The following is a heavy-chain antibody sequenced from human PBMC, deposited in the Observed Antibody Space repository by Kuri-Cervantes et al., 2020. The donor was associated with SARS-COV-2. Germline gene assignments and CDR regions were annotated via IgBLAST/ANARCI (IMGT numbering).Heavy chain of an antibody. D-gene: IGHD3-10*01. Sequence: GGSLRLSCAASGFTFSSYAMSWVRQAPGKGLEWVSAISGSGGSTYYADSVKGRFTISRGNSKNTLYLQMNSLRAEDTAVYYCAKPGITMVRGVIYWFDPWGQGALVTVSS. CDR1: GFTFSSYA. CDR2: ISGSGGST. J-gene: IGHJ5*02. V-gene: IGHV3-23*01. CDR3: AKPGITMVRGVIYWFDP.